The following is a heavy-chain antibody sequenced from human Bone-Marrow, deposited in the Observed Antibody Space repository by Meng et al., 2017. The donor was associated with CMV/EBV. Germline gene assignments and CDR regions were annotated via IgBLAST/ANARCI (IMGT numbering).Heavy chain of an antibody. J-gene: IGHJ6*02. D-gene: IGHD4-17*01. CDR2: IYSGGSST. Sequence: GGSLRLSCAASGFTFSSYAMSWVRQAPGKGLEWVSVIYSGGSSTYYADSVKGRFTISRDNAKNSLYRQMNSLRAEDTAVYYCARDTPYGDYQDVWGQGTTVTVAS. CDR1: GFTFSSYA. V-gene: IGHV3-23*03. CDR3: ARDTPYGDYQDV.